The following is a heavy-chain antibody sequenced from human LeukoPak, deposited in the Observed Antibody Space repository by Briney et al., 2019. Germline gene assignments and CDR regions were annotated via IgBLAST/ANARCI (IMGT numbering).Heavy chain of an antibody. CDR3: ARDGYYYDSSGPLDY. D-gene: IGHD3-22*01. V-gene: IGHV3-53*05. CDR2: IYSGGST. Sequence: GGSLRLSCAASGFTVSSNYMSWVRQAPGKGLEWVSVIYSGGSTYYADSVKGRFTISRDNSKNTLYLQMNSLRSDDTAVYYCARDGYYYDSSGPLDYWGQGTLVTVSS. CDR1: GFTVSSNY. J-gene: IGHJ4*02.